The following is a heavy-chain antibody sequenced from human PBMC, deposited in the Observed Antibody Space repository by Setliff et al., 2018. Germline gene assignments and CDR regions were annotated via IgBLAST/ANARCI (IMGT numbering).Heavy chain of an antibody. V-gene: IGHV7-4-1*02. J-gene: IGHJ4*02. CDR2: INTNTGFP. CDR3: ARGYCSGGSCADFEY. D-gene: IGHD2-15*01. CDR1: GGTFSSYG. Sequence: ASVKVSCKASGGTFSSYGISWVRQAPGQGLEWMGWINTNTGFPTYAQGFTGRFVFSLDTSVSTAYLQISSVKAEDTAVYYCARGYCSGGSCADFEYWGQGTLVTVSS.